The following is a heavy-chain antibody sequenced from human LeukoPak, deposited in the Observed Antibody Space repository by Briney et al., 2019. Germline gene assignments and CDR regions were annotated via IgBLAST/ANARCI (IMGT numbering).Heavy chain of an antibody. Sequence: KSSETLSLTCTVSGGSISSYYWSWIRQPPGKGLEWIGYIYYSGSTNYNPSLKSRVTISVDTSKNQFSLKLSSVTAADTAVYYCASGYSYGYFDYWGQGTLVTVSS. J-gene: IGHJ4*02. CDR2: IYYSGST. CDR1: GGSISSYY. D-gene: IGHD5-18*01. V-gene: IGHV4-59*08. CDR3: ASGYSYGYFDY.